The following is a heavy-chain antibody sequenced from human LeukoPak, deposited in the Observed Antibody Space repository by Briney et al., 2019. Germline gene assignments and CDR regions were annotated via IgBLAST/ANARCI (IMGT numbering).Heavy chain of an antibody. Sequence: SETLSLTCTVSGGSVSSYYWSWIRQPPGKGLEWIGYIYYSGSTNYNPSLKSRVTISVDTSKNQFSLKLSSVTAADAAVYYCARRETVVTSGAFDIWGQGTMVTVSS. V-gene: IGHV4-59*02. CDR3: ARRETVVTSGAFDI. CDR2: IYYSGST. D-gene: IGHD4-23*01. CDR1: GGSVSSYY. J-gene: IGHJ3*02.